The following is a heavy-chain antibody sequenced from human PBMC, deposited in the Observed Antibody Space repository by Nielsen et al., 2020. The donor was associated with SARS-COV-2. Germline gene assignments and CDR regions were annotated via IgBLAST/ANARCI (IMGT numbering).Heavy chain of an antibody. Sequence: GGSLRLSCAASGFTFETYAMHWVRQAPAKGLEWMAVISYDGANKYYADSVKGRFTISRDNSKNTLYLQLNSLRADDTAVYYCAKDHSPQLHCTNGVCYLPPDYWGQGTLVTVSS. J-gene: IGHJ4*02. CDR2: ISYDGANK. CDR1: GFTFETYA. CDR3: AKDHSPQLHCTNGVCYLPPDY. V-gene: IGHV3-30*18. D-gene: IGHD2-8*01.